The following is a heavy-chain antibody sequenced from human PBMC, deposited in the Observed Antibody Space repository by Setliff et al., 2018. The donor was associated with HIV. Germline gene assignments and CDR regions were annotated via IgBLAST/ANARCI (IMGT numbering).Heavy chain of an antibody. V-gene: IGHV3-23*01. D-gene: IGHD3-10*01. CDR1: GFTFTSFA. Sequence: GGSLRLSCAASGFTFTSFAMSWVRQAPGKGLEWVSSISSSGVSTYYVDSVKGRFTISRDNAKNTLYLQMHSLRAEDTAVYYCARAVGPGAIHFWGQGTLVTVSS. J-gene: IGHJ4*02. CDR3: ARAVGPGAIHF. CDR2: ISSSGVST.